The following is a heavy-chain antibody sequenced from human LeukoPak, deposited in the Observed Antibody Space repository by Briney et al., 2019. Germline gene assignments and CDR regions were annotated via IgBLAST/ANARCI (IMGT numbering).Heavy chain of an antibody. D-gene: IGHD5-12*01. CDR1: GYTFTAYY. J-gene: IGHJ4*02. CDR3: ATLRYSAFDQFDY. CDR2: INPNSGGK. V-gene: IGHV1-2*02. Sequence: VASVKVSCKASGYTFTAYYMHWMRQAPGQGLEWMGWINPNSGGKDYAQKFQGRVTLTRDMSISTAYMELSRLRSDDTAVYYCATLRYSAFDQFDYWGQGTLVTVSS.